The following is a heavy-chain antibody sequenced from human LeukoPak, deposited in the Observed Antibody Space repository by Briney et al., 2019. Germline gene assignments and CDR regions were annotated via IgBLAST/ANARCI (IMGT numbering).Heavy chain of an antibody. CDR2: ISYDGSNK. V-gene: IGHV3-30*04. D-gene: IGHD3-10*01. J-gene: IGHJ6*03. Sequence: GGSPRLSCAASGFTFSSYAMHWVRQAPGKELEWVAVISYDGSNKYYADSVKGRFTISRDNSKNTLYLQMNSLRAEDTAVYYCARRGRQYKGPPDYYYYYYMDVWGKGTTVTVSS. CDR3: ARRGRQYKGPPDYYYYYYMDV. CDR1: GFTFSSYA.